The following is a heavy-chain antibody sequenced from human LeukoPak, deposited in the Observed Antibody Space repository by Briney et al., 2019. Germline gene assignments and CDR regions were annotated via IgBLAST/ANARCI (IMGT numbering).Heavy chain of an antibody. J-gene: IGHJ6*02. Sequence: GASVKVYCKASGGTFSSYAICWVRQAPGQGLEWMGGIIPIFGTANYAQKFQGRVTITADESTSTAYMELSSLRSEDTAVYYCARDSGSGRGYYYGMDVWGQGTTVTVSS. CDR3: ARDSGSGRGYYYGMDV. D-gene: IGHD3-10*01. CDR1: GGTFSSYA. CDR2: IIPIFGTA. V-gene: IGHV1-69*13.